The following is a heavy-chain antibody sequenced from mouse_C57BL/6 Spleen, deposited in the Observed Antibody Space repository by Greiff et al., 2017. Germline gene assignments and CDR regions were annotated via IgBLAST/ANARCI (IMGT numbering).Heavy chain of an antibody. CDR2: IYPGDGDT. CDR1: GYAFSSSW. Sequence: VQLVESGPELVKPGASVKISCKASGYAFSSSWMNWVKQRPGKGLEWIGRIYPGDGDTNYNGKFKGKATLTADKSSSTAYMQLSSLTSEDSAVYFCARDTTVVATDYWGQGTTLTVSS. D-gene: IGHD1-1*01. J-gene: IGHJ2*01. V-gene: IGHV1-82*01. CDR3: ARDTTVVATDY.